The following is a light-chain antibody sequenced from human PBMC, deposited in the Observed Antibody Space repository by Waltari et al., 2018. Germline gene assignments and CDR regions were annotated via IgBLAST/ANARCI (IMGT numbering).Light chain of an antibody. V-gene: IGLV2-14*04. J-gene: IGLJ1*01. Sequence: YQQQPGKAPKHMIYDVSKRPSGVSNRCSGSKSGNTASLTISRLQAEDEADYCCTSYTSSNTYVFGTGTKVTVL. CDR2: DVS. CDR3: TSYTSSNTYV.